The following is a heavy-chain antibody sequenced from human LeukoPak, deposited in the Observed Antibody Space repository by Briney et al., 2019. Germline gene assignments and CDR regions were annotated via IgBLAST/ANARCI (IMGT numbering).Heavy chain of an antibody. Sequence: PGGSLRLSCAASGFTFSSYWMSWVRQAPGKGLEWVANIKQDGSEKYYVDSVKGRFTISRDNAKNSLYLQMNSLRAEDTAVYYCARPLSGYSKIFQHWGQGTLVTVSS. CDR3: ARPLSGYSKIFQH. D-gene: IGHD6-13*01. CDR1: GFTFSSYW. J-gene: IGHJ1*01. V-gene: IGHV3-7*01. CDR2: IKQDGSEK.